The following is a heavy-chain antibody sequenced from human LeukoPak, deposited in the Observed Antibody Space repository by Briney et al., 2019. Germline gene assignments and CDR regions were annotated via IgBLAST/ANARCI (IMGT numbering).Heavy chain of an antibody. J-gene: IGHJ4*02. D-gene: IGHD3-22*01. CDR3: VRGGENDSSGYYWSG. Sequence: SVKVSFKASGGTFSSYAISWVRQAPGQGLEWMGGIIPIFGTANYAQKFQGRVTITADESTSTAYMELSSLRSEDTAVYYCVRGGENDSSGYYWSGWGQGTLVTVSS. V-gene: IGHV1-69*01. CDR1: GGTFSSYA. CDR2: IIPIFGTA.